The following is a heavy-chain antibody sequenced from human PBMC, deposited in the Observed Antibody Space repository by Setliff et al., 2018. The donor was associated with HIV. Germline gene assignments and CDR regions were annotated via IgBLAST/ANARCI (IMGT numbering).Heavy chain of an antibody. Sequence: SETLSLTCTVSGGSISSSSYYWGWIRQPPGKGLEWIGTIYYSGSTYYNPSLKSRVIISVDTSKNQFSLKLSSVTAEDTAVYYCARGYSSSLGWYRGVDYRGQGTLVTVSS. D-gene: IGHD6-6*01. CDR2: IYYSGST. J-gene: IGHJ4*02. CDR3: ARGYSSSLGWYRGVDY. CDR1: GGSISSSSYY. V-gene: IGHV4-39*07.